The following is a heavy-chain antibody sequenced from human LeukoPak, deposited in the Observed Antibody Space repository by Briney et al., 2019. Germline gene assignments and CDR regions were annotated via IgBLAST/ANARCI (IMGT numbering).Heavy chain of an antibody. CDR2: IYDSAST. CDR3: ATESRHPYFQE. CDR1: GGSISSGDYY. V-gene: IGHV4-31*03. Sequence: PSQTLSLTCTVSGGSISSGDYYWSWIRQHPGKGLEWIARIYDSASTYYNPSLKSRVTTSVDTSNNQFSLKLSSVTAADTAVYYCATESRHPYFQEWGQAPWSPSPQ. D-gene: IGHD2-2*01. J-gene: IGHJ1*01.